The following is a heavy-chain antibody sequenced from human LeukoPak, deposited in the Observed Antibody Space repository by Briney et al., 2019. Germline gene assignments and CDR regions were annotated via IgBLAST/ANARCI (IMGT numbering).Heavy chain of an antibody. CDR1: GASIRGSTYY. J-gene: IGHJ4*02. Sequence: PSEALSLTCTVSGASIRGSTYYWGWIRQTPGKGLDWIGSMFYSGSTYYNPSLKSRASISFDTSNNQFSLKLTSVTAADTAIYFCARSVWFGESTYYFDYWGRGTLVTVSS. D-gene: IGHD3-10*01. CDR3: ARSVWFGESTYYFDY. CDR2: MFYSGST. V-gene: IGHV4-39*07.